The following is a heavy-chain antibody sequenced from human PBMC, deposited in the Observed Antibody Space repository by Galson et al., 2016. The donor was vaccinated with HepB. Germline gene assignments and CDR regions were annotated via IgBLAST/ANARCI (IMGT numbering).Heavy chain of an antibody. D-gene: IGHD3-16*01. Sequence: SVKVSCKASGYTFATYYIHWLRQAPGQGPEWMGIIDPSGGTTTYAQKFKGRVTMTRDTSTSTVYMELSSLRSEDTAVYYCARPGGGGVQNWFDPWGQGTLVTVSS. CDR2: IDPSGGTT. J-gene: IGHJ5*02. V-gene: IGHV1-46*01. CDR1: GYTFATYY. CDR3: ARPGGGGVQNWFDP.